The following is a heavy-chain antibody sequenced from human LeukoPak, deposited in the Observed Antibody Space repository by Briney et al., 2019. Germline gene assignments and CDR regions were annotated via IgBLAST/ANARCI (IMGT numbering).Heavy chain of an antibody. Sequence: SETLSLTCTVSGGSISSYYWSWIRQPPGKGLEWIGYIYYSGSTNYNPSLKSRVTISVDTSKNQFSLKLSSVTAADTAVYHCAQGRERRAFDIWGQGTMVTVSS. J-gene: IGHJ3*02. CDR2: IYYSGST. CDR1: GGSISSYY. D-gene: IGHD1-26*01. V-gene: IGHV4-59*01. CDR3: AQGRERRAFDI.